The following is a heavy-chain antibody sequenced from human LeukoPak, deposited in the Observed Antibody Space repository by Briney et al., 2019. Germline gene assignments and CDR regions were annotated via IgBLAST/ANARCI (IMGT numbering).Heavy chain of an antibody. CDR3: ARVVWYSSGWYGANNWFDP. D-gene: IGHD6-19*01. Sequence: GGTLRLSCAASGFTFSRYGMSWVRQAPGKGLEWVSAISNSGGSTYYADSVKGRFTISRDNSKNTLYLQMNSLRPEDTAVYYCARVVWYSSGWYGANNWFDPWGQGTLVTVSS. CDR1: GFTFSRYG. J-gene: IGHJ5*02. CDR2: ISNSGGST. V-gene: IGHV3-23*01.